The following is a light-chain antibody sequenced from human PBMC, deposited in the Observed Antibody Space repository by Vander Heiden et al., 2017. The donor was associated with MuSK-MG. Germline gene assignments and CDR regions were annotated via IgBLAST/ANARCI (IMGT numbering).Light chain of an antibody. V-gene: IGLV1-40*01. CDR1: SSNIGAGYD. J-gene: IGLJ1*01. CDR3: QSYASTLTVCCV. CDR2: GNN. Sequence: MVTNPLSASAGTGQRVTISCPGSSSNIGAGYDVHWYQQLPGTAPKLFIFGNNNRPSVVPYRFSDSNSCTSASPAIPALQAEEEADYYSQSYASTLTVCCVFGTGTKVTVL.